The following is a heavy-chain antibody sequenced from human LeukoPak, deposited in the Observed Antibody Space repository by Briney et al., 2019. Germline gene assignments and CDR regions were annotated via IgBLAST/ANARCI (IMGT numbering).Heavy chain of an antibody. D-gene: IGHD3-10*01. CDR1: GYTFTGYY. CDR3: SRDRDVLLWFGDTYYFDY. J-gene: IGHJ4*02. V-gene: IGHV1-2*06. CDR2: INPNSGDT. Sequence: ASVKVSCKASGYTFTGYYMHWVRQAPGQGLEWMGRINPNSGDTNYAQKFQGRVTMTRDTSISTAYMELSRLRSDDTAVYYCSRDRDVLLWFGDTYYFDYWGQGTLVTVSS.